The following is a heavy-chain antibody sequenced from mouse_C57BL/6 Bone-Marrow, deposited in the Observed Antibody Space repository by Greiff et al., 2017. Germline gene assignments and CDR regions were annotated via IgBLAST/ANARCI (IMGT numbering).Heavy chain of an antibody. CDR3: ASYYGSSYGYCDV. D-gene: IGHD1-1*01. J-gene: IGHJ1*03. CDR1: GYTFTDYY. Sequence: QVQLQQSGAELVRPGASVKLSCKASGYTFTDYYINWVKQRPGQGLEWIARIYPGSGNTYYNEKFKGKATLTAEKSSSTAYMQLSSLTSEDSAVYFCASYYGSSYGYCDVWGTGATVTVSS. V-gene: IGHV1-76*01. CDR2: IYPGSGNT.